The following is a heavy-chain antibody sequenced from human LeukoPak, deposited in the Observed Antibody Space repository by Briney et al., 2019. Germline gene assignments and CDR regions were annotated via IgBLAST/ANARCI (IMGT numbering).Heavy chain of an antibody. Sequence: SETLSLTCTVSGGSISSSSYYWGWIRQPPGKGLEWTGSIYYSGSTYYNPSLKSRVTISVDTSKNQFSLNLSSVTAADTAVYYCARGEIPGKPYYYDSSGYYYDFYYWGQGTLVTVSS. J-gene: IGHJ4*02. CDR1: GGSISSSSYY. CDR2: IYYSGST. V-gene: IGHV4-39*07. CDR3: ARGEIPGKPYYYDSSGYYYDFYY. D-gene: IGHD3-22*01.